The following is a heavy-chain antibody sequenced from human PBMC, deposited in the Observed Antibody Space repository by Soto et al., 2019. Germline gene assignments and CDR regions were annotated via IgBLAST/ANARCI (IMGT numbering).Heavy chain of an antibody. CDR1: GYTFTCYY. J-gene: IGHJ6*03. V-gene: IGHV1-46*03. CDR2: INPSGGST. Sequence: GASVKVSCKASGYTFTCYYMHWVRQTPGQGLEWMGIINPSGGSTSYAQKFQGRVTMTRDTSTSTVYMELSSLRSEDTVVYYCARDIVVVPAPGSGNDYYYYMDVWGKGTTVTVSS. CDR3: ARDIVVVPAPGSGNDYYYYMDV. D-gene: IGHD2-2*01.